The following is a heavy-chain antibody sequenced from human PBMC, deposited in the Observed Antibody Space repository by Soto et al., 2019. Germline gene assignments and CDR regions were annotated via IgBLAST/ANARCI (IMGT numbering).Heavy chain of an antibody. D-gene: IGHD2-15*01. CDR3: ARDLDYCSGGSCYYFDY. Sequence: SQTLSLTCAISGDSVSSNSAAWNWIRQSPSRGLEWLGRTYYRSKWYNDYAVSMKSRITINPDTSKNQFSLQLNSVTPEDTAVYYCARDLDYCSGGSCYYFDYWGQGTLVTVS. V-gene: IGHV6-1*01. J-gene: IGHJ4*02. CDR1: GDSVSSNSAA. CDR2: TYYRSKWYN.